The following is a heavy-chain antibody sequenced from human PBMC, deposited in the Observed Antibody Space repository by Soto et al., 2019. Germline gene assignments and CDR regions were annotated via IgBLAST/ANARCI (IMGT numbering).Heavy chain of an antibody. V-gene: IGHV3-30*03. D-gene: IGHD2-15*01. CDR2: ISYDGSNK. J-gene: IGHJ3*02. Sequence: QVQLVESGGGVVQPGRSLRLSCAASGFTFSSYGMHWVRQAPGKGLEWVAVISYDGSNKYYADSVKGRFTISRDNSKNTLYLQMNSLRAEDTAVYYCATWTDVVVVVAATSGAFDIWGQGTMVTVSS. CDR1: GFTFSSYG. CDR3: ATWTDVVVVVAATSGAFDI.